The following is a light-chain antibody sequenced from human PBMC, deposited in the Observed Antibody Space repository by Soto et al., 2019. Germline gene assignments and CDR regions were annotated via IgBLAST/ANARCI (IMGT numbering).Light chain of an antibody. J-gene: IGKJ1*01. CDR2: GSS. Sequence: EIVLTQSPGTLSLSPGERATLSCRASQSVTRNYLAWYQQKPGQAPRLLVYGSSSRATGVPDRFSGSGSGTDFTLTIRRLEPEDFAVYYCQQYGHSHQTFGQGTKVEIK. CDR3: QQYGHSHQT. CDR1: QSVTRNY. V-gene: IGKV3-20*01.